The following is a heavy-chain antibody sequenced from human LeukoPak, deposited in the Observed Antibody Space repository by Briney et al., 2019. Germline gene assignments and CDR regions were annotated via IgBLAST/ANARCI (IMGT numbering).Heavy chain of an antibody. CDR1: GGTFSSYA. J-gene: IGHJ4*02. CDR3: AREYDSGTYTDY. D-gene: IGHD6-19*01. Sequence: SVTVSCKASGGTFSSYAISWVRQAPGQGLKWMGGIIPIFGTANYAQKFQGRVTITADESTSTAYMELSSLRSEDTAVYYCAREYDSGTYTDYWGQGTLVTVSS. CDR2: IIPIFGTA. V-gene: IGHV1-69*01.